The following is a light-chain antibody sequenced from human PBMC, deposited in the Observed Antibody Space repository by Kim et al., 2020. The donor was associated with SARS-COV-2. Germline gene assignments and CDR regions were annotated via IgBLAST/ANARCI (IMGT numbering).Light chain of an antibody. CDR1: HTMSTY. CDR2: GAS. J-gene: IGKJ2*01. CDR3: QQSYSTPRT. Sequence: DIQMTQSPSSLSASVGDRVTITCRSSHTMSTYLNWYQQKPGKAPNLLISGASNLQSGVPSRFSGSGSGTDFTLTITSLQPEDVAVYYCQQSYSTPRTFGQGTKVE. V-gene: IGKV1-39*01.